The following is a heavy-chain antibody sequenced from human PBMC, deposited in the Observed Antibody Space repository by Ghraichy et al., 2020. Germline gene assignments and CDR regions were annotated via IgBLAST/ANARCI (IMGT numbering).Heavy chain of an antibody. D-gene: IGHD3-10*01. J-gene: IGHJ4*02. CDR1: GFTFSSYG. V-gene: IGHV3-33*01. CDR3: ARDLGYYYGSGKGY. CDR2: IWYDGSNK. Sequence: GGSLRLSCAASGFTFSSYGMHWVRQAPGKGLEWVAVIWYDGSNKYYADSVKGRFTISRDNSKNTPYLQMNSLRAEDTAVYYCARDLGYYYGSGKGYWGQGTLVTVSS.